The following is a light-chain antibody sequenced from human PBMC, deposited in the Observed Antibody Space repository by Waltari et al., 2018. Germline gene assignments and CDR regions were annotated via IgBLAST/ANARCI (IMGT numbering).Light chain of an antibody. Sequence: QSVLTQPPSVSGAPGPGVTISCTGSSPNIGAGYDVHWYQPRPGTAPKLLIYDKNNRPSGVPDRFSGSKSGTAASLAITGLQAEDEADYYCQSYDSSLSGSVFGGGTKLTVL. V-gene: IGLV1-40*01. CDR1: SPNIGAGYD. CDR2: DKN. J-gene: IGLJ2*01. CDR3: QSYDSSLSGSV.